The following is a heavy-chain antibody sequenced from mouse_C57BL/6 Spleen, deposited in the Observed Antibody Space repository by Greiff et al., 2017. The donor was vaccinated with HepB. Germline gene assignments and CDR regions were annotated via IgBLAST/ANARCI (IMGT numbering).Heavy chain of an antibody. D-gene: IGHD1-1*01. V-gene: IGHV5-6*02. CDR2: ISSGGSYT. Sequence: DVKLVESGGDLVKPGGSLKLSCAASGFTFSSYGMSWVRQTPDKRLEWVATISSGGSYTYYPDSVKGRFTISRDNAKNTLYLQMSSLKSEDTAMYYCARLRLLRSGGDYWGQGTTLTVSS. CDR1: GFTFSSYG. J-gene: IGHJ2*01. CDR3: ARLRLLRSGGDY.